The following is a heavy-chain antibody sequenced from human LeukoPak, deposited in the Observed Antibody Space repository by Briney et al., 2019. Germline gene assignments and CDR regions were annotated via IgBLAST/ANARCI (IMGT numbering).Heavy chain of an antibody. V-gene: IGHV1-69*05. CDR2: IIPIFGTA. CDR1: GGTFSSYA. D-gene: IGHD3-16*02. Sequence: SVKVSCKASGGTFSSYAISWVRQAPGQGLEWMGGIIPIFGTANYAQKFQGKVTITTDESTSTAYMELSSLRSEDTAVYYCARGYYDYVWGSYRYTYVDYWGQGTLVTVSS. J-gene: IGHJ4*02. CDR3: ARGYYDYVWGSYRYTYVDY.